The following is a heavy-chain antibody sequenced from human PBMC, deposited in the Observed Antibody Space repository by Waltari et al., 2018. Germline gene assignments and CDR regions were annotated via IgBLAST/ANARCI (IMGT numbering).Heavy chain of an antibody. CDR2: INPNSGDT. V-gene: IGHV1-2*06. CDR1: GYTFTDFF. J-gene: IGHJ4*02. Sequence: VQLVQPGAEVTKSGASVKVSCKASGYTFTDFFIHWVRQAPGQGLEWMGRINPNSGDTSYAQRFQGRVTMTGDTSITTAYMELTGLRSDDTAIYYCARSGGGTTTFGVAEWGQGSLVTVSS. D-gene: IGHD3-3*01. CDR3: ARSGGGTTTFGVAE.